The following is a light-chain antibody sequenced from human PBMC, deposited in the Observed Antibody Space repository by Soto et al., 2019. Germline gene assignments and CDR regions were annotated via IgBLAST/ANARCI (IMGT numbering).Light chain of an antibody. V-gene: IGKV3-20*01. CDR3: QQYCSSSPTT. Sequence: EIGLTQSPGTLSLSPGEGATLSCRASQSVSSNYLAWYQQRPGQAPRLLIYGASSRATGIPDRFSGGGSGTDFTLNISRLEPDDFAVYYCQQYCSSSPTTFGQGTRLEIE. J-gene: IGKJ5*01. CDR2: GAS. CDR1: QSVSSNY.